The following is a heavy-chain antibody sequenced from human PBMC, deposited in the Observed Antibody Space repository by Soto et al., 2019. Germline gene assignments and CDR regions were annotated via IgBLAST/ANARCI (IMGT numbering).Heavy chain of an antibody. J-gene: IGHJ6*02. D-gene: IGHD3-10*01. CDR3: ASAITMVRGVIPHYGMDV. Sequence: GGSLRLSCAASGFTFSSYAMHWVRHAPGKGLEWVAVISYDGSNKYYADSVKGRFTISRDNSKNTLYLQMNSLRAEDTAVYYCASAITMVRGVIPHYGMDVWGQGTTVTVSS. V-gene: IGHV3-30-3*01. CDR1: GFTFSSYA. CDR2: ISYDGSNK.